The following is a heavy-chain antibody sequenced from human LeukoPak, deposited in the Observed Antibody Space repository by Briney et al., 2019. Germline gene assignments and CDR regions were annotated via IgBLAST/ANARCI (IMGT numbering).Heavy chain of an antibody. Sequence: GGSLRLSCAASGFPFRSYAMHWVRQAPGKGLEWVANIKQDGSDKYYVESVKGRFTVSRDNTKNPVYLQMSSLRAEDTAIYYCAKNFWNYGIFDYWGQGTLVTVSS. CDR3: AKNFWNYGIFDY. D-gene: IGHD1-7*01. J-gene: IGHJ4*02. V-gene: IGHV3-7*01. CDR2: IKQDGSDK. CDR1: GFPFRSYA.